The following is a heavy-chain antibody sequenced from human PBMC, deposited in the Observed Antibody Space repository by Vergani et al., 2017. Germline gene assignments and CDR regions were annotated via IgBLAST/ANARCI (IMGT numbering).Heavy chain of an antibody. CDR1: GYSISGGYY. D-gene: IGHD2-15*01. J-gene: IGHJ5*02. V-gene: IGHV4-38-2*02. CDR3: ARTPPANDAPAWFAP. Sequence: QVQLQESGPGVVRPSGTLSLKCSVSGYSISGGYYWAWLRHTPGKGLEWIGQIYHSGVTHYNPSFKSRVTMSVAASKNTFSLELDSVTAADTAIYYCARTPPANDAPAWFAPWGRGIRVTVSS. CDR2: IYHSGVT.